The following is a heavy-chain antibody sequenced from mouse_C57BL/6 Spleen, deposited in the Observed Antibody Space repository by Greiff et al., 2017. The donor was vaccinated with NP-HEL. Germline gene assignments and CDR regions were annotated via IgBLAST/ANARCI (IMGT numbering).Heavy chain of an antibody. V-gene: IGHV1-19*01. CDR1: GYTFTDYS. Sequence: VQLKQSGPVLVKPGASVKMSCKASGYTFTDYSMNWVHQSPGKRLEWIGAINPCSGCTSYNQKFKGKATLTGDKSSSTAYMELNSLTSEDSAIYYGARNAVPRWYFDVWGTGTTVTVSA. J-gene: IGHJ1*03. CDR2: INPCSGCT. CDR3: ARNAVPRWYFDV. D-gene: IGHD1-1*01.